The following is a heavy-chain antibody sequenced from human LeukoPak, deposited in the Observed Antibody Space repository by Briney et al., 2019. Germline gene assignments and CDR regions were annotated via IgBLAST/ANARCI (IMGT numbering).Heavy chain of an antibody. CDR1: GGSISSYY. CDR2: IYSSGTI. J-gene: IGHJ4*02. Sequence: PSETLSLTCSVSGGSISSYYWSWIRQPAGKGLEWIGRIYSSGTITYNPSLQSRVTISVDTSKNQFSLKLSSVTAADTAVYYCARVAAMVSFDYWGQGTLVTVSS. D-gene: IGHD5-18*01. V-gene: IGHV4-4*07. CDR3: ARVAAMVSFDY.